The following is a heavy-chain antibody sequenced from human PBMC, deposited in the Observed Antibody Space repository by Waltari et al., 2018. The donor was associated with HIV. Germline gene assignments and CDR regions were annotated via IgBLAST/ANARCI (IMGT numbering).Heavy chain of an antibody. V-gene: IGHV3-23*01. CDR2: ISGSGTKT. J-gene: IGHJ3*02. Sequence: EVQLLESGGGLVQPGGSLRLSCVASGFPFPNYPLTWVRLAPGTGLEWVSAISGSGTKTYDADSVKGRFTISRDNSKNTVYLQMNSLRVEDTAIYYCAKDKAAARAFDIWGQGTMVTVSS. D-gene: IGHD6-13*01. CDR3: AKDKAAARAFDI. CDR1: GFPFPNYP.